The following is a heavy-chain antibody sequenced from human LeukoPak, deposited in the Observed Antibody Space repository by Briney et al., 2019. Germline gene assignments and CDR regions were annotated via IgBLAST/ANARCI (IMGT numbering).Heavy chain of an antibody. CDR3: AREYIVPVVASRWFDP. CDR1: GGSISSSSYY. CDR2: IYYSGST. V-gene: IGHV4-39*07. Sequence: PSQTLSLTCTVSGGSISSSSYYWGWIRQPPGKGLEWIGSIYYSGSTYYNPSLKSRVTISVDTSKNQFSLKLSSVTAADTAVYYCAREYIVPVVASRWFDPWGQGTLVTVSS. D-gene: IGHD2-8*01. J-gene: IGHJ5*02.